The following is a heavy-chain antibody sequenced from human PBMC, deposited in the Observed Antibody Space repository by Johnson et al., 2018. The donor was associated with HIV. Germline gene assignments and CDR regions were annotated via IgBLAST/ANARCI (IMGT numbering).Heavy chain of an antibody. CDR2: INSDGSST. CDR3: ARSEYDYYDSSGYDAFDI. J-gene: IGHJ3*02. Sequence: VQLVESGGGLVQPGGSLRLSCAASGFTFSSYWMHWVRQAPGKGLVWVSRINSDGSSTSYADSVKGRFTISRDNAKNTLYLQMNSLRAEDTAVYYCARSEYDYYDSSGYDAFDIWGQGTKVTVSS. D-gene: IGHD3-22*01. CDR1: GFTFSSYW. V-gene: IGHV3-74*01.